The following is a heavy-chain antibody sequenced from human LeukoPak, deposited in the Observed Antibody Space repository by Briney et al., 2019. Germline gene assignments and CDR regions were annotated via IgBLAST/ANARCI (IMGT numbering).Heavy chain of an antibody. CDR3: ARHSSGYGWFDP. D-gene: IGHD6-19*01. J-gene: IGHJ5*02. Sequence: ASVKVSCKASGGTFSSYAISWVRQAPGQGLEWMGGIIPIFGTANYAQKFQGRVTITRDTSASTAYMELSSLRSEDTAVYYCARHSSGYGWFDPWGQGTLVTVSS. CDR2: IIPIFGTA. CDR1: GGTFSSYA. V-gene: IGHV1-69*05.